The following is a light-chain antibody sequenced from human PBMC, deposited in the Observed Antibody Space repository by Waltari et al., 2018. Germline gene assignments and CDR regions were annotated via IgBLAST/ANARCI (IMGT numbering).Light chain of an antibody. CDR3: QQTFSLET. J-gene: IGKJ1*01. V-gene: IGKV1-39*01. CDR2: TTS. CDR1: QNVGDY. Sequence: IQMTQPPPSLAASVGDRVTITCRASQNVGDYLNWYQQKSGKAPRLLIYTTSILQSGVPSRFSGSGSGTDFSLIINGLQPEDFATYYCQQTFSLETFGQGTKVEIK.